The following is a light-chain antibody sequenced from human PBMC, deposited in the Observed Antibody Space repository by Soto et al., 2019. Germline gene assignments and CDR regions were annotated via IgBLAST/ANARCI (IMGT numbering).Light chain of an antibody. J-gene: IGLJ2*01. CDR1: SSDVGGLNF. CDR2: DVG. V-gene: IGLV2-14*01. CDR3: SSDTSSSTLVV. Sequence: QSALTQPASVSGSPGQSITISCTGTSSDVGGLNFVSWYQQHPGKAPKLMIYDVGNRPSGVSNRFSGSKSGNTASLTISGLQAEDEADYYCSSDTSSSTLVVFDGGTKLTVL.